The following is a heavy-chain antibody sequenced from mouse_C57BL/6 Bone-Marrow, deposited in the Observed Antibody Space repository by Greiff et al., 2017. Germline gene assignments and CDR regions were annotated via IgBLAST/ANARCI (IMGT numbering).Heavy chain of an antibody. J-gene: IGHJ2*01. Sequence: VQLVESGAELVKPGASVKISCKASGYAFSSYWMNWVKQRPGKGLEWIGQIYPGDGDTNYNGKFKGKATLTADKSSSTAYMQLSSLTSEDSAVYFCARRPPFYYFDYWGQGTTLTVSS. CDR3: ARRPPFYYFDY. V-gene: IGHV1-80*01. CDR1: GYAFSSYW. CDR2: IYPGDGDT.